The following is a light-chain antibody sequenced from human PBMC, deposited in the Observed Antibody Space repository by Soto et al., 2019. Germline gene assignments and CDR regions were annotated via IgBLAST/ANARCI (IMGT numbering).Light chain of an antibody. Sequence: EIVLTQSPGTLSLSPGERATLSCRASQSVIDNYLAWYQQKPGQAPRLIFYGASTRATGFPDRFSGSGSGTDFTLTISSLETEDFAVYYCQEYNSSPLTFGQGTKLEIK. CDR3: QEYNSSPLT. J-gene: IGKJ1*01. CDR2: GAS. CDR1: QSVIDNY. V-gene: IGKV3-20*01.